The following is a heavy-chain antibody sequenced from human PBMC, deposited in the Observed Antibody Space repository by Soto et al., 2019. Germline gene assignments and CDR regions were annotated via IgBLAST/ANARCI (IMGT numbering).Heavy chain of an antibody. CDR2: IYYSGST. J-gene: IGHJ5*02. Sequence: SETLSLTCTVSGGSISSGGYYWSWIRQHPGKGLEWIGYIYYSGSTYYNPSLKSRVTISVDTSKNQFSLKLSSVTAADTAVYYCARDSGFGFDPWGQGTLVTVSS. CDR3: ARDSGFGFDP. V-gene: IGHV4-31*03. CDR1: GGSISSGGYY.